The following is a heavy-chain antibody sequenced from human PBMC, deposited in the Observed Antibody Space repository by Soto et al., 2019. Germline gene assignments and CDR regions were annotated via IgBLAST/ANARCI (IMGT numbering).Heavy chain of an antibody. CDR3: ARTSDVEKSYFDY. CDR1: GYSINSSKW. Sequence: QVQLQESGPGLVKPSDTLSLTCDVSGYSINSSKWWGWIRQPPGKGLEWIGYIYYSGNTYYNPSLKSRVTMSVDTAKNQFSLKLSSVTAVDTAVYYCARTSDVEKSYFDYWGLGTLVTVSS. D-gene: IGHD2-15*01. CDR2: IYYSGNT. J-gene: IGHJ4*02. V-gene: IGHV4-28*01.